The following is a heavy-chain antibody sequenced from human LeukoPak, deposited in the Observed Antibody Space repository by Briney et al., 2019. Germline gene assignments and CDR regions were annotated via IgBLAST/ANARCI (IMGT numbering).Heavy chain of an antibody. V-gene: IGHV3-30*04. CDR1: GFIFSNYA. Sequence: PGGSLRLSCAASGFIFSNYALHWVRQAPGKGLEWVAVVLYDGETKYYADSVKGRFTISRDNAKNSLYLQMNSLRAEDTAVYYCAKDGYSSGIGDWGQGTLVTVSA. CDR2: VLYDGETK. CDR3: AKDGYSSGIGD. D-gene: IGHD6-19*01. J-gene: IGHJ4*02.